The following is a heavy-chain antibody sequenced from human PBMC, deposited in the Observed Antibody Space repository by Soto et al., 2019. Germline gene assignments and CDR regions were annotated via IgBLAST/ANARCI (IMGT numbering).Heavy chain of an antibody. Sequence: ASVKVSCKASGYTFTSYAMHWVRQAPGQRLEWMGWINAGNGNTKYSRKFQGRVTITRDTSASTAYMELSSLRSEDTAVYYCAKSTTVPAAIAYWGQGTLVTVSS. D-gene: IGHD2-2*02. V-gene: IGHV1-3*01. CDR3: AKSTTVPAAIAY. CDR2: INAGNGNT. J-gene: IGHJ4*02. CDR1: GYTFTSYA.